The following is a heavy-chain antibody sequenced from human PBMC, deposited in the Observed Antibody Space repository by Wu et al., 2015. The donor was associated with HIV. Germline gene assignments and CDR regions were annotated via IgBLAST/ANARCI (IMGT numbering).Heavy chain of an antibody. D-gene: IGHD3-10*01. Sequence: QVQLVQSGAEVKKPGSSVKVSCKASGGTFSSYAISWVRQAPGQGLEWMGGIIPIFGTANYAQKFQGRVTITTDESTSTAYMELSSLRSEDTAVYYCARDFPPNMVRGVIGWFDPWGQGTLVHRLL. J-gene: IGHJ5*02. CDR1: GGTFSSYA. CDR2: IIPIFGTA. CDR3: ARDFPPNMVRGVIGWFDP. V-gene: IGHV1-69*05.